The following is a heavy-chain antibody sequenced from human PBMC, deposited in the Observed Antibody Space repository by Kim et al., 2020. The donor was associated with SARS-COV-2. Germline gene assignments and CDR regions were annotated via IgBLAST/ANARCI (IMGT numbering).Heavy chain of an antibody. CDR2: ISYDGSNT. D-gene: IGHD3-9*01. CDR3: AHDLKGYFDWLRSRFYNYCGRVV. V-gene: IGHV3-30*18. J-gene: IGHJ6*01. CDR1: GFTFSSYG. Sequence: GGSLRLSCAASGFTFSSYGMHWVRQAPGKGLEWVAVISYDGSNTYYADSVKGRFTISRDNSKNTLDLQMNSLRAEDTAVYYCAHDLKGYFDWLRSRFYNYCGRVVGGQGTRVTVPS.